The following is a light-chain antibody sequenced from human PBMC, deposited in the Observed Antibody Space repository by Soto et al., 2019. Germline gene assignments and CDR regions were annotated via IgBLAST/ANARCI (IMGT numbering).Light chain of an antibody. V-gene: IGLV2-14*01. CDR2: DVS. CDR1: SSDVGGYNY. CDR3: SSYTRSSTLV. J-gene: IGLJ1*01. Sequence: QSVLTQPASVSGSPGQSITISCTGTSSDVGGYNYVSWYQQHPGKAPKLMIYDVSNRPSGVSNRFSGSKSGNTASLTISGLQAEDEAESYCSSYTRSSTLVFGTGTKVTVL.